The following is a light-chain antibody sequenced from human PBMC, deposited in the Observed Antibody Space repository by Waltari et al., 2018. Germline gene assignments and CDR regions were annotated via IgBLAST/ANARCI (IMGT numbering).Light chain of an antibody. V-gene: IGKV1-12*01. Sequence: DIQMTPSPSSVSTSVGDRVTITCRASQGISTSLAWYQQRPGKAPKVLIYSSSSLQSGVPSRFSGSGSGTDFTLTIDGLQPEDFATYYCQQGNSFPPTFGQGTKVEIK. CDR1: QGISTS. CDR3: QQGNSFPPT. J-gene: IGKJ1*01. CDR2: SSS.